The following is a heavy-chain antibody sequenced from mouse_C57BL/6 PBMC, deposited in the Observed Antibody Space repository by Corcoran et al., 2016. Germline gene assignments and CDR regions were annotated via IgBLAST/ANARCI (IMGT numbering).Heavy chain of an antibody. V-gene: IGHV1-26*01. Sequence: EVQLQQSGPELVKPGASVKISCKASGYTFTDYYMNWVKQSHGKSLEWIGDINPNNGGTSYNQKFKGKATLTVDKSSSTAYMELRSLTSEDSAVYYCAREVEGRAFAYWGQGTLVTVSA. D-gene: IGHD1-1*02. CDR1: GYTFTDYY. CDR3: AREVEGRAFAY. CDR2: INPNNGGT. J-gene: IGHJ3*01.